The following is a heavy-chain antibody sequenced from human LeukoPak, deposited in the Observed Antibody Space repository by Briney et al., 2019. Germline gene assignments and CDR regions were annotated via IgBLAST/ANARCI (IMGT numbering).Heavy chain of an antibody. CDR3: ARTGLGEFF. D-gene: IGHD3-16*01. V-gene: IGHV3-7*01. Sequence: GGSLRLSCSGAGLTFSNHWMTWVRQAPGKGLEWVANIKGDGGDTFYVDSVKGRFTISRDNAHNSLFLQMNALRVEDTAVYYCARTGLGEFFWGQGTLVTVSS. CDR1: GLTFSNHW. CDR2: IKGDGGDT. J-gene: IGHJ4*02.